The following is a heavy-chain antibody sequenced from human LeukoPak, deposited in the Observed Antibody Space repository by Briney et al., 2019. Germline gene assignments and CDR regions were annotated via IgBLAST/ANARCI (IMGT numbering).Heavy chain of an antibody. Sequence: PGGSLRLSCAASGFTFSSYAMHWVRQAPGRGLEWVAVISYDGSNKYYADSVKGRFTISRDNSKNTLYLQMNSLRAEDTAVYYCARDSAAIYYVSSGYPPDYWGQGTLVTVSS. CDR2: ISYDGSNK. V-gene: IGHV3-30-3*01. D-gene: IGHD3-22*01. CDR3: ARDSAAIYYVSSGYPPDY. J-gene: IGHJ4*02. CDR1: GFTFSSYA.